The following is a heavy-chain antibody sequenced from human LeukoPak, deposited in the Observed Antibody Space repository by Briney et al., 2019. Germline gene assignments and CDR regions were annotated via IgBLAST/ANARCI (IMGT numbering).Heavy chain of an antibody. CDR1: GFTFNNYW. V-gene: IGHV3-74*01. J-gene: IGHJ4*02. CDR3: ATGSGLWSPDY. D-gene: IGHD5-18*01. Sequence: GGSLRLSCAASGFTFNNYWMYWVRQAPGKGLVWVSRINTDGSSTTYADSVKGRFTISRDIAKNRLYVQMNSLRAEDTAVYYCATGSGLWSPDYWAREPWSPSPQ. CDR2: INTDGSST.